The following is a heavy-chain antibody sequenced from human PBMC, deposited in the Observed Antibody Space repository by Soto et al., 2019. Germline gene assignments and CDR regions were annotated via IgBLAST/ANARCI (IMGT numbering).Heavy chain of an antibody. CDR2: MYNTGST. D-gene: IGHD2-21*02. J-gene: IGHJ6*02. V-gene: IGHV4-59*01. CDR1: GGSISRYY. CDR3: ARALWAYCGADCYTLDV. Sequence: QVRLQESGPGLVKPSETLSLTCTVSGGSISRYYWSWIRQPPGKGLEWIGYMYNTGSTIYNPSLKSGVPISIYTSKNQFSLKLNSVTAADTAVYYCARALWAYCGADCYTLDVWGQGTTVTVSS.